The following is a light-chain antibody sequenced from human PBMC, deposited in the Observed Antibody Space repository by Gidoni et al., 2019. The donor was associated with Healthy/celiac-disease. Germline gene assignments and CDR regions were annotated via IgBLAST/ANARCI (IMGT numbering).Light chain of an antibody. V-gene: IGLV1-51*01. CDR3: GTWDSSLSAVV. CDR2: DNN. Sequence: QSVFTQSPSVSASPAQKVTISCSGSSSNIVNNYVSWYQQLPGTAPTLLIYDNNKRPSGIPDRFSGSKSGTSATLGITGLQTGDEADYYCGTWDSSLSAVVFGGGTKLTVL. CDR1: SSNIVNNY. J-gene: IGLJ2*01.